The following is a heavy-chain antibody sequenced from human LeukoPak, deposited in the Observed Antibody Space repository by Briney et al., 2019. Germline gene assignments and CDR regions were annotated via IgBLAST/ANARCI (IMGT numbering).Heavy chain of an antibody. Sequence: PSETLSLTCAVYGGSFSGYYWSWIRQPPGKGPEWIGEINHSGSTNYNPSLKSRVTISVDTSKNQFSLKLSSVTAADTAVYYCARGDDSSGYSTFDIWGQGTMVTVSS. CDR1: GGSFSGYY. CDR2: INHSGST. CDR3: ARGDDSSGYSTFDI. J-gene: IGHJ3*02. V-gene: IGHV4-34*01. D-gene: IGHD3-22*01.